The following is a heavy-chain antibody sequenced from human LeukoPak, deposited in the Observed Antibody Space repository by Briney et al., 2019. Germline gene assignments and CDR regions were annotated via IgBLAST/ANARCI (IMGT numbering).Heavy chain of an antibody. Sequence: SETLSLTCAVYGGSFSGYYWSWIRQPPGKGLGWIGEINHSGSTNYNPSLKSRVTISVDTSKNQFSLKLSSVTAADTAAYYCARVKYQLRILGWFDPWGQGTLVTVSS. CDR2: INHSGST. D-gene: IGHD2-2*01. CDR1: GGSFSGYY. V-gene: IGHV4-34*01. CDR3: ARVKYQLRILGWFDP. J-gene: IGHJ5*02.